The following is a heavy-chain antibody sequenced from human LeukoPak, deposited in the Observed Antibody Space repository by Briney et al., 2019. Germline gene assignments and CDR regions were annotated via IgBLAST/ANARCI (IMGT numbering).Heavy chain of an antibody. CDR2: ISYDGSNK. Sequence: GGSLRLSCAASGFTFSSFGMHWVRQAPGKGLEWVAVISYDGSNKYYADSVKGRFTISRDNSKNTLYLQMNSLRAEDTAVYYCARDFGIAVAVDGDYWGQGTLVTVSS. V-gene: IGHV3-30*03. CDR3: ARDFGIAVAVDGDY. D-gene: IGHD6-19*01. J-gene: IGHJ4*02. CDR1: GFTFSSFG.